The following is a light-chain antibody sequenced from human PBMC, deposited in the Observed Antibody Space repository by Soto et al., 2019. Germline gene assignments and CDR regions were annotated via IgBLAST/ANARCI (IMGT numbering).Light chain of an antibody. CDR2: EVN. CDR1: SSDVGSYNR. J-gene: IGLJ1*01. V-gene: IGLV2-18*02. CDR3: SSYTSNSTYV. Sequence: SALTQPPSVSGSSGQAVTMSCTGTSSDVGSYNRVSWYQQAPGTAPKLMIYEVNNRPSGVPDRFSGSKSGNTASLTISGLQAEDEADYYCSSYTSNSTYVFGPGTKVTVL.